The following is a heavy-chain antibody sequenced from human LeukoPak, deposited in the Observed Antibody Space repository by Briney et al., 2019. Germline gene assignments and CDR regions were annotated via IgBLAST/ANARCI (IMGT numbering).Heavy chain of an antibody. D-gene: IGHD1-14*01. CDR2: ISYDGSFV. V-gene: IGHV3-30*18. CDR1: GSTLKPYG. Sequence: GGSLRLSCGASGSTLKPYGMHWARQAPGKGLEWVAVISYDGSFVNYADSVKGRFSIYRDNSKNTLYLQMNSLRDEDTAVYYCAKDFTPWAGLPRGSLDSWGQGTLVTVSS. J-gene: IGHJ4*02. CDR3: AKDFTPWAGLPRGSLDS.